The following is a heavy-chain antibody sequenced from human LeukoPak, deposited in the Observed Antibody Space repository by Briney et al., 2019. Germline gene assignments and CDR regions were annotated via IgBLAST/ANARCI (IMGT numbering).Heavy chain of an antibody. J-gene: IGHJ5*02. D-gene: IGHD4-17*01. CDR3: ARARVYGDYAWFDP. CDR1: GGSISRYY. Sequence: PSETLSLTCTVSGGSISRYYWSWLRQPPGKGREWVGYIYYSGSTNYNPSLKSRVTISVDTSKNQFSLKLSSVTAADTAVYYCARARVYGDYAWFDPWGQGTLVTVSS. CDR2: IYYSGST. V-gene: IGHV4-59*01.